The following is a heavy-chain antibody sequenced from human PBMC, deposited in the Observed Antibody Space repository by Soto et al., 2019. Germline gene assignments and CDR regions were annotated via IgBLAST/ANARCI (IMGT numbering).Heavy chain of an antibody. D-gene: IGHD5-12*01. CDR1: GGSISSYY. V-gene: IGHV4-59*01. CDR2: IYYSGST. J-gene: IGHJ6*04. CDR3: ARDGPVYPWWLQRHDVSYI. Sequence: SETLSLPCTVSGGSISSYYWSWIRQPPGKGLEWIGYIYYSGSTNYNPSLKSRVTISVDTSKNQFSLKLSSVTASNTAVYYSARDGPVYPWWLQRHDVSYIWGKGPTVTVSS.